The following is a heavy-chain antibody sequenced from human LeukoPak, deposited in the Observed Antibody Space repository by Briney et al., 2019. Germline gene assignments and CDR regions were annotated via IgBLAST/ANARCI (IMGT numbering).Heavy chain of an antibody. CDR3: VRYCSSTTCYTRAVDY. CDR1: GYSITSGYN. CDR2: IYHSGSA. Sequence: SETLSLTCTVSGYSITSGYNWAWIRQPPGKVLEGIGSIYHSGSAYYNPSLKSGVTISVDTAKKKLSLKMSSVTAADTAVYYCVRYCSSTTCYTRAVDYWGQGTLVTVSS. D-gene: IGHD2-2*02. J-gene: IGHJ4*02. V-gene: IGHV4-38-2*02.